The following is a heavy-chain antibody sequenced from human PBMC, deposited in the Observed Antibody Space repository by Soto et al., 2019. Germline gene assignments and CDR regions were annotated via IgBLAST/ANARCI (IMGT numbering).Heavy chain of an antibody. Sequence: QVQLQESGPGLVKPSQTLSLTCTVSGGSISSGGYYWSWIRQHPGKGLEWIGYIYYSGSTYYNPSLKSRVTISVATSKNQFSLKLSSVTAADTAVYYCARLGSGSYHFDYWGQGTLVTVSS. CDR1: GGSISSGGYY. CDR3: ARLGSGSYHFDY. V-gene: IGHV4-31*03. D-gene: IGHD3-22*01. J-gene: IGHJ4*02. CDR2: IYYSGST.